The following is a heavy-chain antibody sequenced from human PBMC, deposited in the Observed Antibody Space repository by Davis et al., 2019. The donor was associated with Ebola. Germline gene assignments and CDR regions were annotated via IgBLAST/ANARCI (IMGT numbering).Heavy chain of an antibody. V-gene: IGHV3-23*01. Sequence: PGGSLRLSCAASGFTFSSYAMSWVRQAPGKGLEWVSTISGSGGTTHYADSVKGRFTVSRDNSKDTLSLQMNSLRAEDTAVYYCARDDDLPDNGFDIWGQGTMVTVSS. J-gene: IGHJ3*02. CDR1: GFTFSSYA. D-gene: IGHD1-14*01. CDR3: ARDDDLPDNGFDI. CDR2: ISGSGGTT.